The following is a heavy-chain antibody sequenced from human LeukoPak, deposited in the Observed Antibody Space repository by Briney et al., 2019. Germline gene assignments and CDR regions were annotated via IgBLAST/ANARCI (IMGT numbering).Heavy chain of an antibody. D-gene: IGHD5-12*01. J-gene: IGHJ4*02. V-gene: IGHV3-48*03. CDR1: GFTFSSYE. CDR3: AKGGYDIPYYFDY. Sequence: PGGSLRPSCAASGFTFSSYEMNWVRQAPGKGLEWVSYISSSGSTIYYADSVKGRFTISRDNARNSLYLQMNSLRAEDTAVYYCAKGGYDIPYYFDYWGQGTLVTVSS. CDR2: ISSSGSTI.